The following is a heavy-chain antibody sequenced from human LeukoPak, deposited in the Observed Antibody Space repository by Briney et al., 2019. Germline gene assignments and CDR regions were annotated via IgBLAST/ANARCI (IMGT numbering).Heavy chain of an antibody. J-gene: IGHJ4*02. Sequence: SETLSLTCTVSGGSISSGSYYWGWIRQPPGKGLEWIGSIYYSGSTYYNPSLKSRVTISVDTSKNQFSLKLSSVTAADTAVYYCASLTLTYCFDYWGQGTLVTVSS. D-gene: IGHD3-16*01. CDR2: IYYSGST. CDR3: ASLTLTYCFDY. CDR1: GGSISSGSYY. V-gene: IGHV4-39*01.